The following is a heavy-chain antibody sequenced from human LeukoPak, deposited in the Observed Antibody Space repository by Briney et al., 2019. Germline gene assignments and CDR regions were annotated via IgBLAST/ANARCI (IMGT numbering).Heavy chain of an antibody. CDR1: GYTFTSYA. CDR3: ARDESIAVAVY. Sequence: ASVKVSCKASGYTFTSYAMHWVRQAPGQGLEWMGWISAYNGNTNYAQKLQGRVTMTTDTSTSTAYMELRSLRSDDTAVYYCARDESIAVAVYWGQGTLVTVSS. J-gene: IGHJ4*02. CDR2: ISAYNGNT. D-gene: IGHD6-6*01. V-gene: IGHV1-18*01.